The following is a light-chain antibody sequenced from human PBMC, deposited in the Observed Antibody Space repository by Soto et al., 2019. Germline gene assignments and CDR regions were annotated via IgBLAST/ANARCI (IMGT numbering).Light chain of an antibody. J-gene: IGKJ1*01. CDR3: HQYGTSPRT. CDR2: GAS. Sequence: ESVLTQSPGTLSLSPGERATLSCRASQSVSSSYLAWFQQTPGQAPRLLISGASSRATGIPDRFSGSGSGTDFTLTISRLEPEDFAVYYCHQYGTSPRTFGQGTKVEIK. CDR1: QSVSSSY. V-gene: IGKV3-20*01.